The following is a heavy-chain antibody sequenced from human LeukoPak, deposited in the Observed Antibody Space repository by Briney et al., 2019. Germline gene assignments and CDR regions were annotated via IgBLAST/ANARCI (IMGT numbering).Heavy chain of an antibody. CDR1: GYTFTGYY. J-gene: IGHJ4*02. CDR3: ARLLSVFGVDY. CDR2: INPNSGGT. Sequence: ASVKVSCKASGYTFTGYYMHWVRQTPGQGLEWMGRINPNSGGTNYAQKFQGRVTMTRDTSISTAYMELSRLRSDDTAVYYCARLLSVFGVDYWGQGTLVTVSS. V-gene: IGHV1-2*06. D-gene: IGHD3-3*01.